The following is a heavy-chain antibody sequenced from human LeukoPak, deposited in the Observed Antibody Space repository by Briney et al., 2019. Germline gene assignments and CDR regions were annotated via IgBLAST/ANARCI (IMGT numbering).Heavy chain of an antibody. D-gene: IGHD2-2*01. J-gene: IGHJ3*02. CDR3: AREPDRDIVEVGSFDI. Sequence: GGSLRLSCAASGFTFSSYGMHWVRQAPGKGLEWVAVIWYGGSNKYYADSVKGRFTISRDNSKNTLYLQMNSLRAEDTAVYYCAREPDRDIVEVGSFDIWGQGTMVSVSS. V-gene: IGHV3-33*08. CDR2: IWYGGSNK. CDR1: GFTFSSYG.